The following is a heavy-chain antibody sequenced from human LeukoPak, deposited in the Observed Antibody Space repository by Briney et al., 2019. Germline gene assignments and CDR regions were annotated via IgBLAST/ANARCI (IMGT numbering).Heavy chain of an antibody. CDR1: GFTFSSYG. CDR3: AKSPTLIMITFGGVIGFYFDY. CDR2: ISYDGSNK. D-gene: IGHD3-16*02. Sequence: GGSLRLSCAASGFTFSSYGMHWVRQAPGKGLEWVAVISYDGSNKYYADSVKGRFTISRDNSKNTLYLQMNSLRAEDTAVYYCAKSPTLIMITFGGVIGFYFDYWGQGTLVTVSS. V-gene: IGHV3-30*18. J-gene: IGHJ4*02.